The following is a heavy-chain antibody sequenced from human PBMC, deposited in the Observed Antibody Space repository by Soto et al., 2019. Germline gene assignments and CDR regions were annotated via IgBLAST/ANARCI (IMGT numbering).Heavy chain of an antibody. Sequence: SETLSLTCTVSGGSISSGGYYWTWIRQHPVRGLEWIGYIYYSGSSYYNPSLKSRVTISLDTSKNQFSLKLSSVAAADTAVYYCARSEMATTGPYFDYWGQGTLVTVSS. V-gene: IGHV4-31*03. J-gene: IGHJ4*02. CDR1: GGSISSGGYY. CDR2: IYYSGSS. CDR3: ARSEMATTGPYFDY. D-gene: IGHD5-12*01.